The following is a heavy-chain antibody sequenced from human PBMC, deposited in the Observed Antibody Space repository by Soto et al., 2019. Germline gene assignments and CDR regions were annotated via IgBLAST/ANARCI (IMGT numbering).Heavy chain of an antibody. CDR2: MNPNSGNT. J-gene: IGHJ4*02. Sequence: QVQLVQSGAEVKKPGASVKVSCKASGYTFTSYDINWVRQATGQGLEWMGWMNPNSGNTGYAQTFQGRVTMPRNTSKSTAYMELTSLSSEDTAVYYCARESSSGWYVDYWGQGTLVTVSS. CDR3: ARESSSGWYVDY. CDR1: GYTFTSYD. V-gene: IGHV1-8*01. D-gene: IGHD6-19*01.